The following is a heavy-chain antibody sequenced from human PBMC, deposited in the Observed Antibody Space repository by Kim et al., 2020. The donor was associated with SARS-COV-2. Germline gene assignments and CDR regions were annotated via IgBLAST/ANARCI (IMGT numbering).Heavy chain of an antibody. CDR1: GGSISSGSYY. Sequence: SETLSLTCTVSGGSISSGSYYWSWIRQPAGMGLEWIGRIYTSGSTNYNPSLKSRVTISVDTSKNQFSLKLSSVTAADTAVYYCAREISSSWYSSDYWSQGTLVTVSS. J-gene: IGHJ4*02. D-gene: IGHD6-13*01. V-gene: IGHV4-61*02. CDR2: IYTSGST. CDR3: AREISSSWYSSDY.